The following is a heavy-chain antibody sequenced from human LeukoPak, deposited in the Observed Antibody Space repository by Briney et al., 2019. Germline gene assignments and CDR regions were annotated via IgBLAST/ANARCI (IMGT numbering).Heavy chain of an antibody. Sequence: SETLSLTCTVSGGSISSGSYYWSWIRQPAGKGLEWIGRIYTSGSTNYNPSLKSRVTISVDTSKNQFSLKLSSVTAADTAVYYCARGAAMGLFDAWGQGTLVTVSS. CDR2: IYTSGST. V-gene: IGHV4-61*02. D-gene: IGHD5-18*01. J-gene: IGHJ4*02. CDR1: GGSISSGSYY. CDR3: ARGAAMGLFDA.